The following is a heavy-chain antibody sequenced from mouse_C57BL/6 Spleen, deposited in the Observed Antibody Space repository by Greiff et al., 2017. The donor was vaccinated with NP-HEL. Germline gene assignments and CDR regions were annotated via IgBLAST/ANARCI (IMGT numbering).Heavy chain of an antibody. CDR1: GYTFTSYW. J-gene: IGHJ3*01. V-gene: IGHV1-55*01. CDR3: ARADYYRNYGFAY. D-gene: IGHD2-5*01. CDR2: IYPGSGST. Sequence: QVQLQQPGAELVKPGASVKMSCKASGYTFTSYWITWVKQRPGQGLEWIGDIYPGSGSTNYNEKFKSKATLTVDTSSSTAYMQLSSLTSEDSAVYYCARADYYRNYGFAYWGQGTLVTVSA.